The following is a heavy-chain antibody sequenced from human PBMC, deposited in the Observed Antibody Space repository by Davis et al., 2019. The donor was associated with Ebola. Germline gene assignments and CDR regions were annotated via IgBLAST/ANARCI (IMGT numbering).Heavy chain of an antibody. V-gene: IGHV4-34*01. CDR1: GGSISSYY. J-gene: IGHJ4*02. CDR3: ARGYYSSGWYSI. CDR2: INHSGST. Sequence: MPGGSLRLPCTVSGGSISSYYWSWIRQPTGKGLEWIGEINHSGSTNYNPSLKSRVTISVETSKNQFSLKLSSVTAADTAVYYCARGYYSSGWYSIWGQGTLVTVSS. D-gene: IGHD6-19*01.